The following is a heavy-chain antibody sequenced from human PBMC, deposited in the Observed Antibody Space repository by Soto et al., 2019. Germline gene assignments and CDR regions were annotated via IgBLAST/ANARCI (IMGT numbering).Heavy chain of an antibody. CDR1: GFTFSSYS. V-gene: IGHV3-21*01. CDR3: AREGPPGIAAALVPNYYYGMDV. D-gene: IGHD6-13*01. J-gene: IGHJ6*02. Sequence: EVQLVESGGGLVKPGGSLRLSCAASGFTFSSYSMNWVRQAPGKGLEWVSSISSSSSYIYYADSVKGRFTISRDNAKNSLYLQMNSLRAEDTAVYYCAREGPPGIAAALVPNYYYGMDVWGQGTTVTVSS. CDR2: ISSSSSYI.